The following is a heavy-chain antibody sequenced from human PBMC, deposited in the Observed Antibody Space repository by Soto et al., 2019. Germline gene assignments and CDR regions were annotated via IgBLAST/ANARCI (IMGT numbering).Heavy chain of an antibody. CDR1: GFTFSSYA. V-gene: IGHV3-23*01. CDR3: AKGPFGVPQGGYFDY. D-gene: IGHD3-3*01. Sequence: PGGSVRLSGAAAGFTFSSYAMSWVRQAPGKGLEWVSAISGSGGSTYYADSVKGRFTISRDNSKNTLYLQMNSLRAEDTAVYYCAKGPFGVPQGGYFDYWGQGTLVTVSS. CDR2: ISGSGGST. J-gene: IGHJ4*02.